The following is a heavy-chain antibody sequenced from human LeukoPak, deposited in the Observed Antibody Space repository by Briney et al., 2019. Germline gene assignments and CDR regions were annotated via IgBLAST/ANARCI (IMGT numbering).Heavy chain of an antibody. Sequence: PSETLSLTRIVSGGSISSSSYYWGWIRQPPGKGLEWIGSIYYSGSTYYNPSLKSRVTISVDTSKNQFSLKLSSVTAADTAVYYCARRILYCSGGSCYSGVDYWGQGTLVTVSS. V-gene: IGHV4-39*01. CDR1: GGSISSSSYY. D-gene: IGHD2-15*01. CDR3: ARRILYCSGGSCYSGVDY. CDR2: IYYSGST. J-gene: IGHJ4*02.